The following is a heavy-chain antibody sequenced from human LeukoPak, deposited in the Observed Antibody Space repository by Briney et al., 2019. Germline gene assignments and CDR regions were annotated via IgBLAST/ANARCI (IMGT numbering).Heavy chain of an antibody. CDR1: GYTFTNYV. V-gene: IGHV1-18*01. Sequence: ASVKVSCKASGYTFTNYVISWVRQAPGQGLEWMAWISAYSGNTEYAQKMQGRVTMTTDTSTSTAYMELRNLISDDSAVYFCARDAVSTVTAGGIDYWGQGTLVTVSS. CDR2: ISAYSGNT. J-gene: IGHJ4*02. CDR3: ARDAVSTVTAGGIDY. D-gene: IGHD2-21*02.